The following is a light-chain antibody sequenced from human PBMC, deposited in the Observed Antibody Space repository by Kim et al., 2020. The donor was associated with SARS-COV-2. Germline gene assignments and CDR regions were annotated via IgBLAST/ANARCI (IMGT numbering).Light chain of an antibody. J-gene: IGKJ2*01. CDR3: QHYGSSPPLYT. CDR1: QIVGSDY. V-gene: IGKV3-20*01. Sequence: DIVLTQSPGTLSLLPGERASLSCRANQIVGSDYLAWYQQKSGQAPRLLIYAASNRASGIPDRFSGSGSATDFTLTISRLEPEDFAVYYCQHYGSSPPLYTFGQGTKLEI. CDR2: AAS.